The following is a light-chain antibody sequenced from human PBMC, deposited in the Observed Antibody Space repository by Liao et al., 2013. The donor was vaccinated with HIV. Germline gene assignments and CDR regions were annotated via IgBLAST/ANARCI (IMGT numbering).Light chain of an antibody. Sequence: SYVLTQPPSVSVAPGKTARITCGENNIGSKSVHWYQQRPGQAPVVVIYYDSDRPSGIPERFSGSNSGNTATLTISRVEAGDEADYYCQVWDSSSDLWVFGGGTKLTVL. CDR1: NIGSKS. J-gene: IGLJ3*02. V-gene: IGLV3-21*04. CDR3: QVWDSSSDLWV. CDR2: YDS.